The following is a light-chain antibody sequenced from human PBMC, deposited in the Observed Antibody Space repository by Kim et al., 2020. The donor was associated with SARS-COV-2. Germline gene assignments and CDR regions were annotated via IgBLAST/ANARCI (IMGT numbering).Light chain of an antibody. CDR3: NSRDSSGNHWV. CDR2: GKN. V-gene: IGLV3-19*01. Sequence: LGQKVRTPCQADSLRSYYASWYQQKPGQATVLVIYGKNNRPSGIPDRFSGSGSGNTASLTITGAQAEDEADYYSNSRDSSGNHWVFGGGTQLTV. J-gene: IGLJ3*02. CDR1: SLRSYY.